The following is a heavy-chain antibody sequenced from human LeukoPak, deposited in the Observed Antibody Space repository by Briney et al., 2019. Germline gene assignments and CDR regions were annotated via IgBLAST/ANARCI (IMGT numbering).Heavy chain of an antibody. Sequence: PGGSLRLSCAVSGFTVSSNSMSWVRQAPGKGLEWVSVIYSGGSTYYVDSVKGRFTISRDNSKNTLSLQMNSLRAEDTAVYYCAKDDGYFDYWGQGTLVTVSS. CDR3: AKDDGYFDY. J-gene: IGHJ4*02. V-gene: IGHV3-66*01. CDR1: GFTVSSNS. CDR2: IYSGGST. D-gene: IGHD5-24*01.